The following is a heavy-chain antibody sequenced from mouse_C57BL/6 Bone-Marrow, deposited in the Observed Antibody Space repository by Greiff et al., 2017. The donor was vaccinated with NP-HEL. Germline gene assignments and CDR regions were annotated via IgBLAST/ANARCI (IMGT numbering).Heavy chain of an antibody. V-gene: IGHV5-6*01. D-gene: IGHD2-12*01. CDR1: GFTFSGYG. J-gene: IGHJ4*01. CDR3: ARRYEAYAMDY. CDR2: ISRGGGST. Sequence: EVQLVESGGDLVKPGGSRNLSCAASGFTFSGYGLSWVRKPPERRRGGVATISRGGGSTYYPDSVKGRCTISRDNAKNTLYLQTSSLKSDDTAMYYCARRYEAYAMDYWGQGTSVTVSS.